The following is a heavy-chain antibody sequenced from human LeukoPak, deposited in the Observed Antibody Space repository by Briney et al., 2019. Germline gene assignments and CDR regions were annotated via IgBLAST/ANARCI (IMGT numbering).Heavy chain of an antibody. Sequence: SETLSLTCAAYGGSFSGYYWSWIRQPPGKGLEWIGEINHSGSTNYNPSLKSRVTISVDTSNNQFSLKLSSVTAADTAVYYCASGLPGDYGDNFDYWGQGTLVTVSS. CDR3: ASGLPGDYGDNFDY. D-gene: IGHD4-17*01. CDR2: INHSGST. V-gene: IGHV4-34*01. CDR1: GGSFSGYY. J-gene: IGHJ4*02.